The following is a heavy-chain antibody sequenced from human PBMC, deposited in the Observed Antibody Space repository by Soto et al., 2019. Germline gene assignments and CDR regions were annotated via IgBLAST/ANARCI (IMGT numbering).Heavy chain of an antibody. CDR1: GGSISSYY. Sequence: QVQLQESGPGLVKPSETLSLTCTVYGGSISSYYWNWIRQPPGKGLEWIGYIYNSGNTNYNPSLRSRVTISVDTSKNQFSLKLTSVTAADTAVYYCAAPPRYWGQGTLVTVSS. CDR2: IYNSGNT. V-gene: IGHV4-59*01. CDR3: AAPPRY. D-gene: IGHD6-6*01. J-gene: IGHJ4*02.